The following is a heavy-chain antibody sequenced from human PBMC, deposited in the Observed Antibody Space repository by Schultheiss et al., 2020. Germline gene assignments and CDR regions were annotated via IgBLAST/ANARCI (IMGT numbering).Heavy chain of an antibody. D-gene: IGHD3-10*01. CDR3: ARIALRFGELYRFDP. CDR2: ISAYNGNT. Sequence: ASVKVSCKASGYTFTSYGISWVRQAPGQGLEWMGWISAYNGNTNYAQKLQGRVTMTTDTSTSTAYMELRSLRSDDTAVYYCARIALRFGELYRFDPWGQGTLVTVSS. CDR1: GYTFTSYG. V-gene: IGHV1-18*01. J-gene: IGHJ5*02.